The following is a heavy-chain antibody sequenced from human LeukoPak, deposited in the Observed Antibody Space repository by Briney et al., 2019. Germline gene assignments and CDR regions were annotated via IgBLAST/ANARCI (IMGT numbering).Heavy chain of an antibody. CDR1: GGSISSYY. J-gene: IGHJ4*02. CDR2: IYYSGST. D-gene: IGHD1-26*01. Sequence: SETLSLTCTVSGGSISSYYWSWIRQPAGKGLEWIGSIYYSGSTYYNPSLKSRVTISVDTSKNQFSLKLSSVTAADTAVYYCASLRERSYYARGFDYWGQGTLVTVSS. V-gene: IGHV4-59*05. CDR3: ASLRERSYYARGFDY.